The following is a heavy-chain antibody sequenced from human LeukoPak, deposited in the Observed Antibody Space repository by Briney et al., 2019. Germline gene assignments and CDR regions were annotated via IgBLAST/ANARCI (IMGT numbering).Heavy chain of an antibody. D-gene: IGHD5-12*01. CDR2: IYYSGST. CDR1: GDSISSYY. J-gene: IGHJ2*01. Sequence: PSETLSLTCTVSGDSISSYYWSWIRQPPGKGLEWIGYIYYSGSTNYNPSLKSRVTISVDTSKNQFSLKLSSVTAADTAVYYCARGFGSLIVATTSTHWYFDLWGRGTLVTVSS. CDR3: ARGFGSLIVATTSTHWYFDL. V-gene: IGHV4-59*12.